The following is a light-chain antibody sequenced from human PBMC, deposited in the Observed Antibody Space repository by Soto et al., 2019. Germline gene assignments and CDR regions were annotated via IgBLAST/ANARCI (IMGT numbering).Light chain of an antibody. CDR1: QGISNY. CDR2: AAS. Sequence: DIPMTQSPSSLPASVGDRVTITCRASQGISNYVAWYQQKPGKPPKLLIYAASTLQSGVPSRFSGSGSGTDFTLTINSLQPEDVATYSCQKYSSVPVFGPGTKVDIK. CDR3: QKYSSVPV. J-gene: IGKJ3*01. V-gene: IGKV1-27*01.